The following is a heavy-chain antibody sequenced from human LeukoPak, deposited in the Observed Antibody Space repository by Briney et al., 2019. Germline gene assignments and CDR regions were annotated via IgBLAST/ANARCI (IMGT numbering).Heavy chain of an antibody. J-gene: IGHJ4*02. V-gene: IGHV4-31*03. CDR3: ARDRRQYSSGWYLDY. CDR1: GGSISSGGYY. Sequence: PSETLSFTCTVSGGSISSGGYYWSWIRQHPGKGLEWIGYIYYSGSTYYNPSLKSRVTISVDTSKNQFSLKLSSVTAADTAVYYCARDRRQYSSGWYLDYWGQGTLVTVSS. D-gene: IGHD6-19*01. CDR2: IYYSGST.